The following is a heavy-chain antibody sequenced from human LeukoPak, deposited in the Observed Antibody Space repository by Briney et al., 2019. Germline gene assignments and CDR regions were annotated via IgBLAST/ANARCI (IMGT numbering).Heavy chain of an antibody. CDR1: GFTFSSYG. CDR2: IWYDGSNK. Sequence: GRSLRLTCAASGFTFSSYGMYWVRQAPGKGLEWVAVIWYDGSNKYYADSVKGRFTISRDNSKNTLYLQMNSLRAEDTAVYYCARDGIPPYYFDFWGQGTPVTVSS. J-gene: IGHJ4*02. D-gene: IGHD1-14*01. CDR3: ARDGIPPYYFDF. V-gene: IGHV3-33*07.